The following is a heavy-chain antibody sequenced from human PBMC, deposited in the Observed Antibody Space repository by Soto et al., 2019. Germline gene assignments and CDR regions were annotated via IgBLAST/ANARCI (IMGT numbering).Heavy chain of an antibody. CDR1: GFTFSSYA. J-gene: IGHJ4*02. D-gene: IGHD2-2*01. Sequence: GGSLRLSCAASGFTFSSYAMSWVRQAPGKGLEWVSAISGSGGSTYYADSVKGRFTISRDNSKNTLYLQMNSLRAEDTAAYYCAKDREGYCSSTSCSSYGWGQGTLVTVSS. V-gene: IGHV3-23*01. CDR3: AKDREGYCSSTSCSSYG. CDR2: ISGSGGST.